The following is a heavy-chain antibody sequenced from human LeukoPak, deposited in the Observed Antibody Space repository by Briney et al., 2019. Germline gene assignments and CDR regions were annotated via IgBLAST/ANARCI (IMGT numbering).Heavy chain of an antibody. Sequence: GGSLRLSCAACGFTFSSYAMSWVRQAPGKGLEWVSAISGSGGSTYYADSVKGRFTISRDNSKNTLYLQMNSLRAEDTAVYYCATVYYYDSSGYYPFDYWGQGTLVTVSS. V-gene: IGHV3-23*01. D-gene: IGHD3-22*01. J-gene: IGHJ4*02. CDR2: ISGSGGST. CDR3: ATVYYYDSSGYYPFDY. CDR1: GFTFSSYA.